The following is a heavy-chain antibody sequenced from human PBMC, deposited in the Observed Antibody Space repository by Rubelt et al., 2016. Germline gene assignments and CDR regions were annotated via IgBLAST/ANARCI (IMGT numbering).Heavy chain of an antibody. CDR3: ARLSITIVGVVVYYYGMDV. J-gene: IGHJ6*02. V-gene: IGHV1-8*01. CDR2: MNLNGGNT. D-gene: IGHD3-3*01. Sequence: QVQLLRSGARLRKPGAPWKVSCKLFGKTFTSYVINWVRQATDQGFGGLGWMNLNGGNTGYAQKFQGRVTMNRNTSISTAYMELSSLRSEDTAVYYCARLSITIVGVVVYYYGMDVWGQGTTVTVSS. CDR1: GKTFTSYV.